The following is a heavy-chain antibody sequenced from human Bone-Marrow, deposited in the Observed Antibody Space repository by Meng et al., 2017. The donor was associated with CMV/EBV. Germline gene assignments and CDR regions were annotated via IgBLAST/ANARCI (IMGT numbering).Heavy chain of an antibody. CDR3: AVGHDSRKVAY. CDR1: GFTFSSYW. D-gene: IGHD3-3*01. V-gene: IGHV3-9*01. CDR2: ISWNSGSI. Sequence: SLKISCTASGFTFSSYWMHWVRQAPGKGLEWVSGISWNSGSIGYADSVKGRFTISRDNAKNSLYLQMNSLRAEDTALYYCAVGHDSRKVAYWGQGTLVTVSS. J-gene: IGHJ4*02.